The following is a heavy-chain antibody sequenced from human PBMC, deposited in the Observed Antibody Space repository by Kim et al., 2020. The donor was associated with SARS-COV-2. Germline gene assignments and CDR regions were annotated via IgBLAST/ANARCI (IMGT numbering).Heavy chain of an antibody. D-gene: IGHD5-18*01. CDR2: IYYSGRT. CDR3: ARVGYRNGYSTYVDY. J-gene: IGHJ4*01. V-gene: IGHV4-39*01. Sequence: SETLSLTCTVSGGSISSTTYYWGWIRQPPGKGLEWIATIYYSGRTFYTPSLKSRVTISVDTSKDQFSLKLSSVTAADTAVYYCARVGYRNGYSTYVDY. CDR1: GGSISSTTYY.